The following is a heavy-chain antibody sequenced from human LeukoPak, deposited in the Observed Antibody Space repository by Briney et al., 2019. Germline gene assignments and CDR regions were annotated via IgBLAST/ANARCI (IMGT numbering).Heavy chain of an antibody. CDR2: ISWNSGSI. J-gene: IGHJ5*02. Sequence: GRSLRLSCAASGFTFDDYAMHWVRQAPGKGLEWVSGISWNSGSIGYADSVKGRFTISRDNAKNSLYLQMNSLRVEDTAVYYCARDPSGRGYGDAWGQGTLVTVSS. CDR1: GFTFDDYA. CDR3: ARDPSGRGYGDA. V-gene: IGHV3-9*01. D-gene: IGHD5-12*01.